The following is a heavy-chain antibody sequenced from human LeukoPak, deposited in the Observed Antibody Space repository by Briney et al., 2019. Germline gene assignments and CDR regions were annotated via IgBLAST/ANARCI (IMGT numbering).Heavy chain of an antibody. J-gene: IGHJ4*02. V-gene: IGHV3-30*03. D-gene: IGHD6-6*01. Sequence: GGSLRLSCAASGFTFSSYGMHWVRQAPGKGLEWVAVISYDGSNKYYADSVKGRFTISRDNSKNTLYLQMNSLRAEDTAVYYCARGVYSSSPCIDYWGQGTLVTVSS. CDR1: GFTFSSYG. CDR3: ARGVYSSSPCIDY. CDR2: ISYDGSNK.